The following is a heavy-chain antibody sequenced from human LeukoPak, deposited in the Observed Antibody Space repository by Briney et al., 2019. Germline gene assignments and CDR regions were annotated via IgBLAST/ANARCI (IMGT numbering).Heavy chain of an antibody. D-gene: IGHD3-3*01. CDR1: GGTFSSYA. J-gene: IGHJ4*02. V-gene: IGHV1-69*13. Sequence: PEASVKVSCKASGGTFSSYAISWVRQAPGQGLEWMGGIIPIFGTANYAQKFQGRVTITADESTSTASMELSSLRSEDTAVYYCARDSPRGTIFGVVNTYFDYWGQGTLVTVSS. CDR3: ARDSPRGTIFGVVNTYFDY. CDR2: IIPIFGTA.